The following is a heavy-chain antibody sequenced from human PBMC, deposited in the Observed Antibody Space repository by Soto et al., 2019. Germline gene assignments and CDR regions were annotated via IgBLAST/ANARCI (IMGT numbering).Heavy chain of an antibody. J-gene: IGHJ4*02. Sequence: PGGSLRLSCAASGFIFSDYRMSWVRQAPGKGPEWVANIKFDGSEKQYVDSVRGRFTISRDNSRNSLFLQMNSLRAGDTAVYYCVKDGGYCSSSTCYSPRNHYFDSWGQGTLVTVSS. CDR3: VKDGGYCSSSTCYSPRNHYFDS. D-gene: IGHD2-2*01. CDR2: IKFDGSEK. CDR1: GFIFSDYR. V-gene: IGHV3-7*03.